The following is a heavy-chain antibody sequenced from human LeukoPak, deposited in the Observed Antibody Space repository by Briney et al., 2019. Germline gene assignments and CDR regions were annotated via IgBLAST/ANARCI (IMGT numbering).Heavy chain of an antibody. Sequence: GRSLRLSCAASGFTFSSYSMNSVRQAPGKWLESLSFISISSSYIYHAHSVKGRFTISRDNAKNSLYLQMNSLRAEDTAVYYCARDCGGDCYSGGRENWFDPWGQGTLVTVSS. CDR1: GFTFSSYS. CDR2: ISISSSYI. V-gene: IGHV3-21*01. CDR3: ARDCGGDCYSGGRENWFDP. J-gene: IGHJ5*02. D-gene: IGHD2-21*02.